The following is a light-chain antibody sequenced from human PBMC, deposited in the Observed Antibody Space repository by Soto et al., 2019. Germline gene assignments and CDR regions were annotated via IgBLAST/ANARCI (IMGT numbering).Light chain of an antibody. J-gene: IGLJ2*01. CDR2: RNN. Sequence: QSALTQPPSASGTPGQRVTISCSGSSSNIGSNYVYWYQQLPGTAPKLLIYRNNQRPSGVPDRFSGSQSGTSASLAISGLRSEDEADYYCAAWDDSLSGVVFGGGTKLTVL. V-gene: IGLV1-47*01. CDR1: SSNIGSNY. CDR3: AAWDDSLSGVV.